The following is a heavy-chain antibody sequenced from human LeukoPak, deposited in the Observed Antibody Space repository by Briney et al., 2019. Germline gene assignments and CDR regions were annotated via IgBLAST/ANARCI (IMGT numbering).Heavy chain of an antibody. J-gene: IGHJ3*02. Sequence: PGESLRTSCTGSGYRFTNYWIGWVRQMPGKGLEWMGIIYPGNSDTRYNPSFQGQVTISADKYISTAYLQWGSLEASDTAMYYCARHRATGWWFRGLPDAFDIWDQGTMITVSS. CDR2: IYPGNSDT. D-gene: IGHD2-15*01. V-gene: IGHV5-51*01. CDR1: GYRFTNYW. CDR3: ARHRATGWWFRGLPDAFDI.